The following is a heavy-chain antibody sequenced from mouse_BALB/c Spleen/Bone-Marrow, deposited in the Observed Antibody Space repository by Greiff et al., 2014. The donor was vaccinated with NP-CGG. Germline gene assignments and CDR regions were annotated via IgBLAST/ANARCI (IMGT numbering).Heavy chain of an antibody. Sequence: VHVKQSGAELVKPGASVELSCTASGFNIKDTFMHWVKQRPDQGLEWIGRIDPANGNTKYDPKFQGKATIKADTSSNTAYLQLNSLTSEDTAVYYCAGSRRYLDYVAYWGQGTLVTVSA. CDR2: IDPANGNT. CDR1: GFNIKDTF. D-gene: IGHD2-4*01. V-gene: IGHV14-3*02. CDR3: AGSRRYLDYVAY. J-gene: IGHJ3*01.